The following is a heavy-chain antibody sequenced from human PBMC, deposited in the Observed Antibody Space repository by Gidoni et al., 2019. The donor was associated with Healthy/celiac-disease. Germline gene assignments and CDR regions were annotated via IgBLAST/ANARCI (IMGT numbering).Heavy chain of an antibody. CDR1: GFTFTSSA. D-gene: IGHD3-3*01. CDR2: IVVGSGNT. J-gene: IGHJ6*02. CDR3: AAEFWGPYDLKPYYYYGMDV. Sequence: QMQLVQSGPEVKKPGTSVKVSCKASGFTFTSSAMQWVRQARGQRLEWIGWIVVGSGNTNYAQKFQERVTITRDMSTSTAYMELSSLRSEDTAVYYCAAEFWGPYDLKPYYYYGMDVWGQGTTVTVSS. V-gene: IGHV1-58*02.